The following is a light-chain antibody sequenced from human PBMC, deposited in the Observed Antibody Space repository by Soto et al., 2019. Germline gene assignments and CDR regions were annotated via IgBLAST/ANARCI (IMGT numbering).Light chain of an antibody. CDR3: SSFTGSSSLV. Sequence: LTHPASVPWSPVQSITISCTGTSSDIGLYNYVSWYQQHPGKAPKLIIFEVSNRPSGVSNRFSGSKSGNTASLTISGLQAEDEADYYCSSFTGSSSLVFGSGTKVTVL. CDR1: SSDIGLYNY. CDR2: EVS. J-gene: IGLJ1*01. V-gene: IGLV2-14*01.